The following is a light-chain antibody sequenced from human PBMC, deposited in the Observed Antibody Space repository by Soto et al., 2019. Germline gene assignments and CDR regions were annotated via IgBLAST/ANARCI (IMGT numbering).Light chain of an antibody. CDR1: QDINNW. Sequence: DIQMTQSPSTLSASVGDRVTITCRASQDINNWLAWYQQKPGKAPKLLIYEASSLGSGVPSRFSSSGSGTEFTLTVSSLQPDDFATYYCQQYNSHLSFGQGTKVDIK. J-gene: IGKJ1*01. CDR2: EAS. V-gene: IGKV1-5*03. CDR3: QQYNSHLS.